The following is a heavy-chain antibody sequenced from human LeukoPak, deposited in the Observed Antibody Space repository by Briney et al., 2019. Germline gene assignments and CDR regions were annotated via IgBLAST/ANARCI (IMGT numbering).Heavy chain of an antibody. J-gene: IGHJ5*02. CDR1: GDSVSSNSAA. D-gene: IGHD6-19*01. CDR2: TYYRSKWYN. Sequence: SQTLSLTCAISGDSVSSNSAAWNWIRQSPSRGLEWLRRTYYRSKWYNDYAVSVKSRITINPDTSKNQFSLQLNSVTPEDTAVYYCEREVYGIAVAGKDQNGFDPWGQGTLVTVSS. CDR3: EREVYGIAVAGKDQNGFDP. V-gene: IGHV6-1*01.